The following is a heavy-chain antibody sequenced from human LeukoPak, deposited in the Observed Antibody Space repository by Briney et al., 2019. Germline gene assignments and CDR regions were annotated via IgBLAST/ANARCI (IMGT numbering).Heavy chain of an antibody. J-gene: IGHJ4*02. CDR3: ARVYCTNGVCYWNGYYFDY. D-gene: IGHD2-8*01. Sequence: SETLSLTCTVSGGSISGSSYYWGWIRQPPGKGLEWIGSIYYSGSTYYNPSLKSRVTISVDTSKNQFSLKLSSVTAADTAVYYCARVYCTNGVCYWNGYYFDYWGQGTLVTVSS. CDR1: GGSISGSSYY. V-gene: IGHV4-39*07. CDR2: IYYSGST.